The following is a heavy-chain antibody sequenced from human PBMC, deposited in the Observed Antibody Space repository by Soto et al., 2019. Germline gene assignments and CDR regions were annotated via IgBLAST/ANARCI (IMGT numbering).Heavy chain of an antibody. CDR3: AKGRFDVVTISPFDH. V-gene: IGHV3-30*18. CDR1: GFAFSSFG. D-gene: IGHD3-3*02. CDR2: ISYDGSEE. Sequence: QPGGSLRLSCAASGFAFSSFGMHWVRQAPGKGLEWVAVISYDGSEESYAGSVKGRATVSRDNSKNTVYLQMNRLRGDDSAIYYCAKGRFDVVTISPFDHWGQGTLVTVSS. J-gene: IGHJ4*01.